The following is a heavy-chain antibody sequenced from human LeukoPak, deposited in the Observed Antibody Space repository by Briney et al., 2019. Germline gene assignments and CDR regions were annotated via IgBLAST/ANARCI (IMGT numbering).Heavy chain of an antibody. Sequence: PGGSLRLSCAASGFTFSSYAMHWVRQAPGKGLEWVAVISYDGSNKYYADSVEGRFTISRDNSKNTLYLQMNSLRAEDTAVYYCARDFDFWSLKYYFDYWGQGTLVTVSS. J-gene: IGHJ4*02. CDR1: GFTFSSYA. CDR2: ISYDGSNK. V-gene: IGHV3-30-3*01. D-gene: IGHD3-3*01. CDR3: ARDFDFWSLKYYFDY.